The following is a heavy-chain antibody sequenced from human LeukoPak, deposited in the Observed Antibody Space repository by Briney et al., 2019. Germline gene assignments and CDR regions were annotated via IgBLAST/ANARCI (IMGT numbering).Heavy chain of an antibody. J-gene: IGHJ5*02. CDR1: GYTFTGYY. V-gene: IGHV1-2*02. Sequence: GASVKVSCKASGYTFTGYYIHWVRQAPGQGLEWMGWINPNSGGTNYAQKFQGRVTMTRDTSISTAYMELSRLRSDDTAVYYCARDNSVEDTAWWFDPWGQGTLVTVSS. CDR3: ARDNSVEDTAWWFDP. D-gene: IGHD4-23*01. CDR2: INPNSGGT.